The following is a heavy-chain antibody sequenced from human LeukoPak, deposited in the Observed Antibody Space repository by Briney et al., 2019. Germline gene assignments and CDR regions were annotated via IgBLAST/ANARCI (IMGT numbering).Heavy chain of an antibody. CDR1: GGTFSSYA. D-gene: IGHD3-16*01. Sequence: ASVKVSCKASGGTFSSYAISWVRQAPGQGLEWMGGIIPIFGTANYAQKSQGRVTITADESTSTAYMELSSLRSEDTAVYYCARGEAPGTVFGGMAVWGQGTAVTVSS. V-gene: IGHV1-69*13. CDR2: IIPIFGTA. CDR3: ARGEAPGTVFGGMAV. J-gene: IGHJ6*02.